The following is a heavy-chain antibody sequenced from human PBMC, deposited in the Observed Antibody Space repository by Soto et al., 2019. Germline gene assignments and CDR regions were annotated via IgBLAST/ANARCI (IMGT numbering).Heavy chain of an antibody. Sequence: QVLLQESGPGLVKPSGTLSLTCDVSGDSISVNTWWRWVRPTPGKGLEWIGEILHSVSVNYNPSLKSRVTISIDKSKSQVSLRLSSMTAADTALYYCAGLVGRGKFSRLQYWGQGTLGTVSA. V-gene: IGHV4-4*02. J-gene: IGHJ1*01. CDR1: GDSISVNTW. CDR3: AGLVGRGKFSRLQY. CDR2: ILHSVSV. D-gene: IGHD6-6*01.